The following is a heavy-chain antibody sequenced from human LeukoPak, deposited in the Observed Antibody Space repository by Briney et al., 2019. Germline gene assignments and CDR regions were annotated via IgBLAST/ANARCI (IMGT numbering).Heavy chain of an antibody. J-gene: IGHJ4*02. Sequence: DRFTISRDNAKNSLYLQMNSLRAEDAAVYYCTRENWYIDYWGQGNLVTVSS. CDR3: TRENWYIDY. V-gene: IGHV3-11*06.